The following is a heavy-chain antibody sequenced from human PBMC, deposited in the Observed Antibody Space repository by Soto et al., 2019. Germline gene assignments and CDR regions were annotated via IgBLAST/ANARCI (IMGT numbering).Heavy chain of an antibody. CDR3: ARVEHVSSMRGGWKYYFDY. D-gene: IGHD1-1*01. J-gene: IGHJ4*02. CDR1: GYDFTRYG. Sequence: QVQLVQSDPEVRLPGASVKISCKASGYDFTRYGISWVRQAPGRGLEWMGWISANNGYTNQVQHLQGRLTLTTDTSTNTAYMELKTLTSDATATYYCARVEHVSSMRGGWKYYFDYWGQGTLVTVSS. V-gene: IGHV1-18*01. CDR2: ISANNGYT.